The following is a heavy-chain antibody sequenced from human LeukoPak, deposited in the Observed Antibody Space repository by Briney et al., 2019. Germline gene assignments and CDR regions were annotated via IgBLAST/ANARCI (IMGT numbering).Heavy chain of an antibody. Sequence: GGSLRLSCAASGFTFSSYWMHWVRQAPGKGLVWVSRINSDGISTSYADSVKGRFTISRDNAKNTLYVQMNGLRAEDTAVYYCARDLNCHYLNYWGQGTLLTVSS. J-gene: IGHJ4*02. D-gene: IGHD2-15*01. CDR1: GFTFSSYW. V-gene: IGHV3-74*01. CDR2: INSDGIST. CDR3: ARDLNCHYLNY.